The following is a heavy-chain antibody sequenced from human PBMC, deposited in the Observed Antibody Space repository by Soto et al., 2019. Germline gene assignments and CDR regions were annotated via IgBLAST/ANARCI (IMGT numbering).Heavy chain of an antibody. Sequence: QVQLVQSGAEVKKPGASVKVSCKASGYTFTSYVISWVRHAPGQGLEWMGWISLPNVNTKYAQKLQGRVTMTTDTTTSTAYMEVRSLRSDDPAVYSCARDLNLGLGDYWGQGTLVTVSS. CDR3: ARDLNLGLGDY. J-gene: IGHJ4*02. V-gene: IGHV1-18*01. CDR2: ISLPNVNT. D-gene: IGHD7-27*01. CDR1: GYTFTSYV.